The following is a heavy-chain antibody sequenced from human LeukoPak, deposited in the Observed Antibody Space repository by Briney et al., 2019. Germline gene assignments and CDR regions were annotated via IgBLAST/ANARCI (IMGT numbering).Heavy chain of an antibody. D-gene: IGHD2-15*01. Sequence: ASVKVSCKASGYTFTGFYMHWVRQAPGQGLEWMGWINPNSGDTNYAQKFQGRVTMTRDTSISTAYMELSRLRSYDTAVYYCARDRGVDYCSGGSCSHYYYYMDVWGKGTTVTISS. J-gene: IGHJ6*03. CDR2: INPNSGDT. CDR1: GYTFTGFY. V-gene: IGHV1-2*02. CDR3: ARDRGVDYCSGGSCSHYYYYMDV.